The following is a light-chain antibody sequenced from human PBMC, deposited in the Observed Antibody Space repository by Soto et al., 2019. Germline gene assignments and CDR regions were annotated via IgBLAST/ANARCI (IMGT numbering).Light chain of an antibody. CDR1: SSDVGNYNY. CDR2: EVI. V-gene: IGLV2-8*01. J-gene: IGLJ1*01. Sequence: QSALTQPPSASGSPGQSVTISCTGTSSDVGNYNYVSWYQQHPGRAPKLVIYEVIKRPSGVPDRFSGSKSGNTASLTVSGLQAEDEADYFCSSYAGSNSNYVFGTGTKVTVL. CDR3: SSYAGSNSNYV.